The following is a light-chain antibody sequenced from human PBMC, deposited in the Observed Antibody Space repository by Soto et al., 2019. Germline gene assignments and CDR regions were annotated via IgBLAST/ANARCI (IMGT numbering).Light chain of an antibody. CDR3: HQYNNWPPIT. CDR2: GAS. V-gene: IGKV3-15*01. CDR1: QSISIN. J-gene: IGKJ5*01. Sequence: EIVLTQSPGTLSVSPGDRVTLSCRASQSISINLAWYQQKPGQAPRLLIYGASTRATGIPARFSGSGSGTEFTLTISSLQSEDFAVYYCHQYNNWPPITFGQGTRLEIK.